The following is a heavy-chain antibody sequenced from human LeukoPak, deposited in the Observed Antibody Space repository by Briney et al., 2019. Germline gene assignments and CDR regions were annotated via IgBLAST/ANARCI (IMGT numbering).Heavy chain of an antibody. D-gene: IGHD1-1*01. CDR2: IYHSGST. CDR3: ARHSMRSVSTRNWNRPPYYYYNYMDV. J-gene: IGHJ6*03. CDR1: GGSISSGGYS. V-gene: IGHV4-30-2*01. Sequence: PSETLSLTCAVSGGSISSGGYSWSWIRQPPGKGLEWIGYIYHSGSTYYNPSLKSRVTISVDRSKNQFSLKLSSVTAADTAVYYCARHSMRSVSTRNWNRPPYYYYNYMDVWGKGTTVTVSS.